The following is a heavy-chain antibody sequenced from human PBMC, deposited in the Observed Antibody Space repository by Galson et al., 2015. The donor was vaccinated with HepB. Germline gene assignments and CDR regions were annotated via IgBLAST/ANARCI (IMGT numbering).Heavy chain of an antibody. Sequence: SLRLSCAASGFTFSSYAMSWVRQAPGKGLEWVSAISGSGGSTYYADSVKGRFTISRDNSKNTLYLQMNSLRAEDTAVYYCAKGGGATTFYTLETSFDYWGQGTLVTVSS. D-gene: IGHD1-26*01. CDR2: ISGSGGST. CDR1: GFTFSSYA. CDR3: AKGGGATTFYTLETSFDY. V-gene: IGHV3-23*01. J-gene: IGHJ4*02.